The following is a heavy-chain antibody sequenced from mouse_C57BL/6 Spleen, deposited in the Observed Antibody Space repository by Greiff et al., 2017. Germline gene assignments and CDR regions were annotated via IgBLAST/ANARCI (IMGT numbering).Heavy chain of an antibody. D-gene: IGHD2-12*01. Sequence: EVKLEESGGGLVQPGGSMKLSCAASGFTFSDAWMDWVRQSPEKGLEWVAEIRNKANNHATYYAESVKGRFTISRDDSKSIVYLQMNSLRAEDTDIYYCTRAYYSAYYYAMYYWGQGTSVTVSS. CDR2: IRNKANNHAT. CDR3: TRAYYSAYYYAMYY. CDR1: GFTFSDAW. V-gene: IGHV6-6*01. J-gene: IGHJ4*01.